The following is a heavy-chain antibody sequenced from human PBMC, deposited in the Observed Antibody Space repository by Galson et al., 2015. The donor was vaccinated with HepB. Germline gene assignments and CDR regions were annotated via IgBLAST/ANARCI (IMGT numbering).Heavy chain of an antibody. CDR1: GFSLFTDKVA. D-gene: IGHD3-3*01. V-gene: IGHV2-5*02. CDR2: IYWDDDT. Sequence: ALVKPTQTLTLTCSFSGFSLFTDKVAVGWIRQPPGEALEWLAVIYWDDDTRYRPSLESRLTITKFPSRNQVVLTMTNMDPADTARYYCAHSPVRPDYDFWVGHPFDVWGQGTTVIVSS. J-gene: IGHJ3*01. CDR3: AHSPVRPDYDFWVGHPFDV.